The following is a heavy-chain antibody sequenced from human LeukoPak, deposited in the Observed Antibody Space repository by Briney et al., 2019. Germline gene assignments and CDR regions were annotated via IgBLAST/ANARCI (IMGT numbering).Heavy chain of an antibody. V-gene: IGHV4-61*02. J-gene: IGHJ4*02. CDR1: GDSVSSGDYY. Sequence: SQTLSLTCTVSGDSVSSGDYYWTWIRQPAGKGLEWIGRIYNTGNTNYNPSLQSRVTISIDTSKNQFSLKLSSVTAADTAVYYCRGFWSGYYRHFDYWGQGTLVTVSS. D-gene: IGHD3-3*01. CDR3: RGFWSGYYRHFDY. CDR2: IYNTGNT.